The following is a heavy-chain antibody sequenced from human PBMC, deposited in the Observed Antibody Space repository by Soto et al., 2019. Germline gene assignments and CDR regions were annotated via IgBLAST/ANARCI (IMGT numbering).Heavy chain of an antibody. CDR3: AIAPDYYDSSGYYYEPPGADFYI. Sequence: PGGSLRLSCAASGLTFSSYSMNWVRQAPGKGLEWVSSISSTTNYKYYADSVKGRFTISRDNAKNSLYLQMNSLRAENTAVYYCAIAPDYYDSSGYYYEPPGADFYIWGQGKMVTVSS. V-gene: IGHV3-21*01. D-gene: IGHD3-22*01. J-gene: IGHJ3*02. CDR2: ISSTTNYK. CDR1: GLTFSSYS.